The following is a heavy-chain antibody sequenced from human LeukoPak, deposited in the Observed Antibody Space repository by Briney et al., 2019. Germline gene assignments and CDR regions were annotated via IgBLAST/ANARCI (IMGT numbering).Heavy chain of an antibody. CDR2: ISGSGGRI. CDR3: ASHNSVWYSAIDY. V-gene: IGHV3-23*01. CDR1: GFTFKNYA. J-gene: IGHJ4*02. Sequence: GGSLRLSWAASGFTFKNYAVSWVRQAPGKGLEWVSGISGSGGRIYYADSVKGQFTISRDNSKNTLYLQMNSLRAEDTAVYYCASHNSVWYSAIDYWGQGTLVTVSS. D-gene: IGHD6-19*01.